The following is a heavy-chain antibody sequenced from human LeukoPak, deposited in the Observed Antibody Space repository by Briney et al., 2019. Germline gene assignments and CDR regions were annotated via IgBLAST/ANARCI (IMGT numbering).Heavy chain of an antibody. CDR1: GFTVSSNY. J-gene: IGHJ4*02. CDR3: ARWVAAAGGDY. V-gene: IGHV3-66*01. CDR2: IYSGGST. D-gene: IGHD6-13*01. Sequence: GGSLRLSCAASGFTVSSNYMSWVRQAPGKGLEWVSVIYSGGSTYYADSVKGRFTISRDNSKNTLYLQMNSLRAEDTAVYYCARWVAAAGGDYWGQGTLVTVSS.